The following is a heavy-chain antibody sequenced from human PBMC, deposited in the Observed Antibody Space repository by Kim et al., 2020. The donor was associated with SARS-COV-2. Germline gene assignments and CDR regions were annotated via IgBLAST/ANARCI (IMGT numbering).Heavy chain of an antibody. CDR3: ARGRGSYYYYMDV. V-gene: IGHV3-33*01. J-gene: IGHJ6*03. CDR2: IWLDGSNK. D-gene: IGHD3-10*01. CDR1: GFTFSSYG. Sequence: GGSLRLSCAASGFTFSSYGMHWVRQAPGKGLEWVVVIWLDGSNKYYIDSVKGRFTISRDNSKNTMYLQMNSVRVEDTAGYYCARGRGSYYYYMDVWGKGT.